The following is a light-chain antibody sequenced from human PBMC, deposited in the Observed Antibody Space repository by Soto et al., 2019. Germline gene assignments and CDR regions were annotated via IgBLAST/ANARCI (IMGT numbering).Light chain of an antibody. CDR1: QSVLSSASKRNF. CDR2: WAS. J-gene: IGKJ4*01. Sequence: DTVMTQSPDSLALSLGDRATISCKSSQSVLSSASKRNFLAWYQHKPGQSPKLLISWASTRESGVPDRFSGSGSGTDFTLTISSLQAEDVAVYFCQQYYTTPLTFGGGTKVEIK. V-gene: IGKV4-1*01. CDR3: QQYYTTPLT.